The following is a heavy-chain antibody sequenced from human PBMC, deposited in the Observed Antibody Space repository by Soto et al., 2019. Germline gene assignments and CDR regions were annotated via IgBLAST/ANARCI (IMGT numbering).Heavy chain of an antibody. V-gene: IGHV1-69*13. Sequence: ASVKVSCKASGGTFSSYAISWVRQAPGQGLEWMGGIIPIFGTANYAQKFQGRVTITADESTSTAYMELSSLRSEDTAVYYCARSGSRYDSSGYMNPVDYWGQGTLVTVSS. CDR2: IIPIFGTA. J-gene: IGHJ4*02. D-gene: IGHD3-22*01. CDR3: ARSGSRYDSSGYMNPVDY. CDR1: GGTFSSYA.